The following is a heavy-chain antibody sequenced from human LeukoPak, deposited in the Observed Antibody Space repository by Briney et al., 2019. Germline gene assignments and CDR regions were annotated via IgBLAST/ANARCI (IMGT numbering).Heavy chain of an antibody. CDR2: INHSGST. Sequence: SETLSLTCAVYGGSSSGYYWSWIRQPPGKGLEWIGEINHSGSTNYNPSLKSRVTISVDTSKNQFSLKLSSVTAADTAVYYCARGFGGGKYCSSTSCYRGYNWFDPWGQGTLVTVSS. CDR3: ARGFGGGKYCSSTSCYRGYNWFDP. V-gene: IGHV4-34*01. CDR1: GGSSSGYY. D-gene: IGHD2-2*02. J-gene: IGHJ5*02.